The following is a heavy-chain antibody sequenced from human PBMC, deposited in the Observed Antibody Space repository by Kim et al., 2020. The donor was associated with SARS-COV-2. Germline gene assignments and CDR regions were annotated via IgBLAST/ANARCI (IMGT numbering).Heavy chain of an antibody. D-gene: IGHD1-26*01. CDR1: GGTFSSYA. V-gene: IGHV1-69*04. Sequence: SVKVSCKASGGTFSSYAISWVRQAPGQGLEWMGRIIPILGIANYAQKFQGRVTITADKSTSTAYMELSSLRSEDTTVYYCAREATVGATIDYWGQGTLV. J-gene: IGHJ4*02. CDR2: IIPILGIA. CDR3: AREATVGATIDY.